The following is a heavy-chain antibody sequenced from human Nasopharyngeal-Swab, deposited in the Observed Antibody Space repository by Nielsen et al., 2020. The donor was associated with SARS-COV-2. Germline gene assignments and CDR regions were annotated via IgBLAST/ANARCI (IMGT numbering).Heavy chain of an antibody. V-gene: IGHV3-30*18. CDR1: GFIFSRHG. D-gene: IGHD6-19*01. J-gene: IGHJ4*02. CDR3: AKERTVAGPQGGFDS. Sequence: GGSLRLSCAASGFIFSRHGMHWVRQAPGKGLEWLAILSHDRTDEFYADSVKGRFTVSRDNSKNTLYLQMNNLRTDDTAIYYCAKERTVAGPQGGFDSWGQGTLVTVSS. CDR2: LSHDRTDE.